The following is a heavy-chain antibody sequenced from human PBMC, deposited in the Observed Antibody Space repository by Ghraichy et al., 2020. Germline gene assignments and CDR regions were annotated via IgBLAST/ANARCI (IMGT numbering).Heavy chain of an antibody. V-gene: IGHV3-48*01. CDR2: IYSSGDPI. D-gene: IGHD5-24*01. Sequence: GGSLRLSCAASGFTFSDSNMAWVRQAPGKGLEWISYIYSSGDPIYYANSVKGRFTISRDNVKDSLYLQMNSLRAEDTAVYYCVRVFPLEGYKYFDYWGQGTLVTVSS. CDR1: GFTFSDSN. CDR3: VRVFPLEGYKYFDY. J-gene: IGHJ4*02.